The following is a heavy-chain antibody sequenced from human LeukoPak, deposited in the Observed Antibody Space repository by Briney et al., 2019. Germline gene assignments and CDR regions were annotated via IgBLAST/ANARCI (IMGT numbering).Heavy chain of an antibody. CDR2: MSSSGDST. CDR3: AKVSFDGGVIPYFDS. CDR1: GFSFTKYA. D-gene: IGHD3-16*02. J-gene: IGHJ4*02. Sequence: GGSLRLSCAASGFSFTKYAMSWVRQAPGKGLEWVSGMSSSGDSTDYADSVKGRFTISRDNSKNTLYLQMDSLRVDDTAVFCAKVSFDGGVIPYFDSWGQGTVVTVSS. V-gene: IGHV3-23*01.